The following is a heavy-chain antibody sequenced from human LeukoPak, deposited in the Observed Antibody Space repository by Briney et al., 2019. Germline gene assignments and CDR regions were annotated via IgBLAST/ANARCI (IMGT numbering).Heavy chain of an antibody. J-gene: IGHJ4*02. D-gene: IGHD3-10*01. CDR3: ARVAYGSGSYYELDY. Sequence: SVKVSCKTSGYTFTGYYMHWVGQAPGQGLEWMGGIIPIFGTANYAQKFQGRVTITADESTSTAYMELSSLRSEDTAVYYCARVAYGSGSYYELDYWGQGTLVTVSS. CDR1: GYTFTGYY. CDR2: IIPIFGTA. V-gene: IGHV1-69*13.